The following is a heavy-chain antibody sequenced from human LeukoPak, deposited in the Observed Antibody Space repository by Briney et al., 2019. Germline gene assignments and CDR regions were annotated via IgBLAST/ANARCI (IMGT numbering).Heavy chain of an antibody. J-gene: IGHJ3*02. CDR1: GGSISSYY. CDR2: IYYSGST. CDR3: ARLVTRGYYDSSGRRIDAFDI. D-gene: IGHD3-22*01. V-gene: IGHV4-59*01. Sequence: PSETLSLTCTVSGGSISSYYWSWIRQPPGKGLEWIGYIYYSGSTNYNPSLKSRVTISVDTSKNQFSLKLSSVTAADTAVYYCARLVTRGYYDSSGRRIDAFDIWGQGTMVTVSS.